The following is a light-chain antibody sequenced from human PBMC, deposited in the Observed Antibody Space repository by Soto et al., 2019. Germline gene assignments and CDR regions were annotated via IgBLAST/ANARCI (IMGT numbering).Light chain of an antibody. V-gene: IGLV2-8*01. CDR3: GSHAGSYNYV. J-gene: IGLJ1*01. CDR1: SSDVGRYNY. CDR2: EVS. Sequence: QSALTQPPSASGSPGQSVTISCTGTSSDVGRYNYVSWYQQHPGKPPKLMIYEVSERPSGVPDRFSGSKSGNTASLTVSGLQAEDEADYYCGSHAGSYNYVFGTGTKLTVL.